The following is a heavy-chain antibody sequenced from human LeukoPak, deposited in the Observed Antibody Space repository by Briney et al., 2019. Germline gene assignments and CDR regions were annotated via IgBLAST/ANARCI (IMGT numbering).Heavy chain of an antibody. CDR2: ISWNSGSI. CDR1: GFTFDDYA. V-gene: IGHV3-9*01. J-gene: IGHJ4*02. CDR3: ARDQGRSVGGAAFHFDY. D-gene: IGHD1-26*01. Sequence: GRSLRLSCAASGFTFDDYAMHWVRQAPGKGLEWVSGISWNSGSIGYADSVKGRFTISRDNAKNSLYLQMNSLRAEDTAVYYCARDQGRSVGGAAFHFDYWGQGTLVTVSS.